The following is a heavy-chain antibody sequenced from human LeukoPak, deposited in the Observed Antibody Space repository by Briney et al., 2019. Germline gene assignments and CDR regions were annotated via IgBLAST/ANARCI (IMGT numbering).Heavy chain of an antibody. CDR1: GFSFSSYG. V-gene: IGHV3-33*01. CDR3: ARAAFDSIGYYLFDY. CDR2: IWYGGTND. J-gene: IGHJ4*02. D-gene: IGHD3-22*01. Sequence: GGSLRLSCAASGFSFSSYGMHWVRQAPGKGLEWVAVIWYGGTNDYYADSVKGRFTISRDNSRNTLYLQMNSLRTGDTAVYSCARAAFDSIGYYLFDYWGQGTLVTVSS.